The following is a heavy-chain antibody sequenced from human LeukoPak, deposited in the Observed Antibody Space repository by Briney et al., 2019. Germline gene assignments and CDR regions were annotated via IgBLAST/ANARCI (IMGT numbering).Heavy chain of an antibody. V-gene: IGHV3-11*01. CDR3: ASNLAANYHFYYGIDV. J-gene: IGHJ6*02. CDR2: INSGGSSI. Sequence: GGSLRLSCAASGFTFSDYYMSWICQAPGKGLEWVSFINSGGSSIYYVDSVKGRFTISRDNAKNSLYLQMSSLRAEDTAVYYCASNLAANYHFYYGIDVWGQGTTVTVSS. CDR1: GFTFSDYY. D-gene: IGHD1-26*01.